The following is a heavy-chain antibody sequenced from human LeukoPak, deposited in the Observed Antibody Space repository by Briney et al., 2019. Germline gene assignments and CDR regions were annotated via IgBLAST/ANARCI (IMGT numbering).Heavy chain of an antibody. CDR3: ARKYCSTTSCLFDN. V-gene: IGHV3-48*03. J-gene: IGHJ4*02. CDR2: ISSSGTTI. D-gene: IGHD2-2*01. CDR1: GFTFSSYD. Sequence: GGSLRLSCAASGFTFSSYDMNWVRQAPGKGLQWVSDISSSGTTIYYADSVKGRFTTSRDNAKNSLYLQMNSLRAEDTAVYYCARKYCSTTSCLFDNWGQGTLVTVSS.